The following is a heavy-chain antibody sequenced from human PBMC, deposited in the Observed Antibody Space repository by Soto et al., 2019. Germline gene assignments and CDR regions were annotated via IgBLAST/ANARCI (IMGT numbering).Heavy chain of an antibody. CDR3: ARLVGEVTTWQYDDSGMDV. CDR1: WSRCTRYW. J-gene: IGHJ6*02. CDR2: IYPGDSDT. Sequence: PGESLKSWWKVAWSRCTRYWIGWVRQIPGTVLEWMGIIYPGDSDTRYSPSFQGQVTISADKSISTAYLQWRSLKASDTARYYCARLVGEVTTWQYDDSGMDVWGQGTTVTVSS. V-gene: IGHV5-51*01. D-gene: IGHD4-4*01.